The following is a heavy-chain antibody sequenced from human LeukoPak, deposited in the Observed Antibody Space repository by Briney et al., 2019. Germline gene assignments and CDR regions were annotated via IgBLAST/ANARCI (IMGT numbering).Heavy chain of an antibody. D-gene: IGHD3-3*01. CDR3: ASLVTIDY. Sequence: PGGSLRLSCAASGFIVTSNYMNWVRQAPGKGLEWVSYISSSSSTIYYADSVKGRFTISRDNAKNSLYLQMNSLRDEDTAVYYCASLVTIDYWGQGTLVTVSS. J-gene: IGHJ4*02. CDR2: ISSSSSTI. V-gene: IGHV3-48*02. CDR1: GFIVTSNY.